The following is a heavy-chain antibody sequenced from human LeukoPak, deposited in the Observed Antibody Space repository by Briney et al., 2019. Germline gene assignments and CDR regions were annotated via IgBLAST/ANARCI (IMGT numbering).Heavy chain of an antibody. D-gene: IGHD6-13*01. CDR1: GGSISSSSYY. J-gene: IGHJ5*02. V-gene: IGHV4-39*01. CDR3: ARHLTDKIAAAGPLTDFDP. Sequence: SETLSLTCTVSGGSISSSSYYWGWIRQPPGKGLEWIGSIYYSGSTYYNPSLKSRVTISVDTSKNQFSLKLSSVTAADTAVYYCARHLTDKIAAAGPLTDFDPWGQGTLVTVSS. CDR2: IYYSGST.